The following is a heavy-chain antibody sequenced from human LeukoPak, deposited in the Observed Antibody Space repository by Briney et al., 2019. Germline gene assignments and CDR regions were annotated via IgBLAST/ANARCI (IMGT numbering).Heavy chain of an antibody. D-gene: IGHD2-2*01. CDR2: INQDGSEE. V-gene: IGHV3-7*01. CDR1: GLPFSTFW. J-gene: IGHJ4*02. CDR3: ARNARGPGDY. Sequence: GWSLRLSCAASGLPFSTFWMNWVRQAPGKGLEWVANINQDGSEEYYVDSVKGRFTISRDNAKNSVYLQMNSLRVEDTGIYYCARNARGPGDYWGQGTVVTVPS.